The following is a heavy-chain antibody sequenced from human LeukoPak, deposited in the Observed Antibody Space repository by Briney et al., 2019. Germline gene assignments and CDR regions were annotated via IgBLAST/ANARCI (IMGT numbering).Heavy chain of an antibody. J-gene: IGHJ4*02. D-gene: IGHD2-21*02. CDR3: ARDYSGQEKIQPDLRVTVY. Sequence: PGGSLRLSCAASGFTFFTYGMHWVRQAPGKGLEWVAVISYDGSNKYYADSVKGRFTISRDNSKNTLYLQMNSLRAEDTAVYYCARDYSGQEKIQPDLRVTVYWGQGTLVTVSS. V-gene: IGHV3-30*19. CDR1: GFTFFTYG. CDR2: ISYDGSNK.